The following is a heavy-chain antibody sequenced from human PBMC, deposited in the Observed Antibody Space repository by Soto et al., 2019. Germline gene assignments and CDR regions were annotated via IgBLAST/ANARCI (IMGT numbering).Heavy chain of an antibody. Sequence: PGGSLRLSCAASGFTVSSNYMSWVRQAPGKGLEWVSVIYSGGSTYYAGSVKGRFTISRDNSKNTLYLQMNSLRAEDTAVYYCARAIHDYGGNSDSDYWGQGTLVTSPQ. V-gene: IGHV3-53*01. CDR1: GFTVSSNY. D-gene: IGHD4-17*01. J-gene: IGHJ4*02. CDR2: IYSGGST. CDR3: ARAIHDYGGNSDSDY.